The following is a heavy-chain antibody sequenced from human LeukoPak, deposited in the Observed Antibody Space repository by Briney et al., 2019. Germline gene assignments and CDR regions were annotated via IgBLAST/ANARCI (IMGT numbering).Heavy chain of an antibody. V-gene: IGHV1-46*01. CDR3: ARVAPEGEDTAMGGYYFDY. J-gene: IGHJ4*02. Sequence: ASVKVSCKASGYTFTSYYMYWVRQAPGQGLEWMGIINPSGGSTSYAQKFQGRVTMTRDTSTSTVHMELSSLRSEDTAVYYCARVAPEGEDTAMGGYYFDYWGQGTLVTVSS. CDR1: GYTFTSYY. CDR2: INPSGGST. D-gene: IGHD5-18*01.